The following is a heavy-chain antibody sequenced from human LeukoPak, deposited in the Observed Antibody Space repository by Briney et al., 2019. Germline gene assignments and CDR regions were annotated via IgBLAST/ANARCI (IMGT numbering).Heavy chain of an antibody. D-gene: IGHD3-10*01. J-gene: IGHJ4*02. CDR3: ARATPAFTMVRGVREGIPFDY. CDR1: GYTFTSCY. V-gene: IGHV1-2*02. Sequence: ASVKVSCKASGYTFTSCYMHWVRQAPGQGLEWMGWIHPVSGVTNYGQKFQGRVTMTRDTSISTAYMELSRLRSDDTAVYYCARATPAFTMVRGVREGIPFDYWGQGTLVTVSS. CDR2: IHPVSGVT.